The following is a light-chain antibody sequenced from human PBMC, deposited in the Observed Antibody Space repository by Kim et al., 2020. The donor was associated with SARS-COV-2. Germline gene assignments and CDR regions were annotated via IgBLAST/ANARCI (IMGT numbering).Light chain of an antibody. J-gene: IGLJ1*01. Sequence: YELTQPPSVSVAPGKTARITCGGNNIGSKSVHWYQQKPGQAPVVVIYYDSDRPSGIPERFSGSNSGNTATLTISRVEAGGEADYYCQVWDSSSDHNYVF. CDR2: YDS. CDR3: QVWDSSSDHNYV. CDR1: NIGSKS. V-gene: IGLV3-21*04.